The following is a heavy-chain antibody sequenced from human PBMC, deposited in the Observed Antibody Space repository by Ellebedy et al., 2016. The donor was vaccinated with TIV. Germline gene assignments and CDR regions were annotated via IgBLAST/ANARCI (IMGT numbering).Heavy chain of an antibody. D-gene: IGHD3-16*01. Sequence: GGSLRLSCVVSGFTVSANYMSWVRQAPGKGLEWVSIIYSAGSTYYADSVKGRFTISRDNSKSTLYLQMNSLRAEDTAVYYCARVGRGLAFDIWGQGTMVTVSS. CDR2: IYSAGST. J-gene: IGHJ3*02. V-gene: IGHV3-53*01. CDR1: GFTVSANY. CDR3: ARVGRGLAFDI.